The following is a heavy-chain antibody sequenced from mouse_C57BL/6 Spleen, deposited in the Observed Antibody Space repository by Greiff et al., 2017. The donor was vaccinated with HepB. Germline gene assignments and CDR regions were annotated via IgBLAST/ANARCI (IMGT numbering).Heavy chain of an antibody. CDR1: GFTFSDSG. D-gene: IGHD1-1*01. J-gene: IGHJ2*01. V-gene: IGHV5-17*01. Sequence: EVMLVESGGGLVKPGGSLKLSCAASGFTFSDSGMHWVRQAPEKGLEWVAYISSGSSTIYYADTVKGRFTISRDNAKNTLFLQMTSLRSEDTAMYYCARRYYGSSFYFDYWGQGTTLTVSS. CDR2: ISSGSSTI. CDR3: ARRYYGSSFYFDY.